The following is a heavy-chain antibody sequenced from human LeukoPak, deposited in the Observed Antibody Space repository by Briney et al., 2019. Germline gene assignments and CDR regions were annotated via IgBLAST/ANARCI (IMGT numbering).Heavy chain of an antibody. D-gene: IGHD1-1*01. CDR3: ARHLVPGNTTGTTPFDY. V-gene: IGHV5-51*01. Sequence: GESLKISCKSSGYSFSTYWIGWVRQMPGKGLEWMGLMYPDDSDIKYSPSFEGQVTISADKSISTAYVQWSSLKASDTAMYYCARHLVPGNTTGTTPFDYWGQGTLVTVSS. CDR2: MYPDDSDI. CDR1: GYSFSTYW. J-gene: IGHJ4*02.